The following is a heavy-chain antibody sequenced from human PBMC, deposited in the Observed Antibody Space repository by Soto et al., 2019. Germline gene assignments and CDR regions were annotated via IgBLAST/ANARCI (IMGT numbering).Heavy chain of an antibody. CDR3: ANLARYLPFDY. Sequence: EVQLLESGGGLVQPGGSLRLSCAASGFALSTYTMIWVRQAPGKGLEWVSGIRTTSDTYYAESVKGRFTISRDDSKNTLFLQMNSLRADDTAVYYCANLARYLPFDYWGQGTVVTGSS. CDR2: IRTTSDT. V-gene: IGHV3-23*01. D-gene: IGHD3-16*02. CDR1: GFALSTYT. J-gene: IGHJ4*02.